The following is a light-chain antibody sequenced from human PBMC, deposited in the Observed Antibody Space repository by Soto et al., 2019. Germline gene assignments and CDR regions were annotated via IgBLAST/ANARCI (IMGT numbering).Light chain of an antibody. CDR3: QQYNNWPLT. CDR2: DAS. CDR1: QSVDND. Sequence: EIVMTQSPATLSVSPGDRATLSCRASQSVDNDLAWYQQKPGQPPRLLIYDASTRATGIPARVSGSQSGTEFTLTISSLLSEEFAVYSCQQYNNWPLTFGGGTKVEIK. V-gene: IGKV3D-15*01. J-gene: IGKJ4*01.